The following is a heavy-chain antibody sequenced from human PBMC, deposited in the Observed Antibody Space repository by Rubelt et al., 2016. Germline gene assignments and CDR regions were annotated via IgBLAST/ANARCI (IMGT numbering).Heavy chain of an antibody. Sequence: QVQLQESGPGLVKPSETLSLTCTVSGYSISSGYYWGWIRQPPGKGLEWIGSIYHSGSTYYNPSLKSRVTIAVDTSKNQCSLKRSSVTAADTAVYYCARDHSSGWYLEGFFDYWGQGTLVTVSS. J-gene: IGHJ4*02. CDR1: GYSISSGYY. V-gene: IGHV4-38-2*02. CDR2: IYHSGST. D-gene: IGHD6-19*01. CDR3: ARDHSSGWYLEGFFDY.